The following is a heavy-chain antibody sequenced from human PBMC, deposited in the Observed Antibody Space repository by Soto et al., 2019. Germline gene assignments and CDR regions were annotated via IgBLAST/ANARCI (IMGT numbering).Heavy chain of an antibody. V-gene: IGHV4-59*01. CDR2: IYYSGST. J-gene: IGHJ4*02. CDR3: ARVLDYYDSSGFDY. Sequence: SETLSLTCTVSGGSISSYYWGWIRQPPGKGLEWIGYIYYSGSTNYNPSLKSRVTISVDTSKNQFSLKLSSVTAADTAVYYCARVLDYYDSSGFDYWGQGTLVTVSS. CDR1: GGSISSYY. D-gene: IGHD3-22*01.